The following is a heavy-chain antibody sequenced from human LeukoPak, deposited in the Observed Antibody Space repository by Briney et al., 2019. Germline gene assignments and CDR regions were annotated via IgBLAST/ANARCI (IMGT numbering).Heavy chain of an antibody. D-gene: IGHD3-22*01. J-gene: IGHJ4*02. V-gene: IGHV3-23*01. CDR1: GFTFSSYA. Sequence: GGSLRLSCAASGFTFSSYAMSWVRQAPGKGLEWVSAISGSGGSTYYADSVKGRFTISRDNSKNSLYLQMNSLRAEDTAVYYCARVSTPYYYDSSGYYTELFDYWGQGTLVTVSS. CDR2: ISGSGGST. CDR3: ARVSTPYYYDSSGYYTELFDY.